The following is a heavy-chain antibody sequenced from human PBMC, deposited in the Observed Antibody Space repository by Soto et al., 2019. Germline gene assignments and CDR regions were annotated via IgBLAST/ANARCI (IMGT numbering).Heavy chain of an antibody. CDR1: GGSISSYY. Sequence: SETLSLTCTVSGGSISSYYWSWIRQPPGKGLEWIGYIYYSGSTNYNPSLKSRVTISVDTSKNQFSLKLSSVTAADTAVYYCARAMYDFWSGYLYPDYYYYSMDVWGQGTTVTVSS. V-gene: IGHV4-59*01. CDR3: ARAMYDFWSGYLYPDYYYYSMDV. D-gene: IGHD3-3*01. CDR2: IYYSGST. J-gene: IGHJ6*02.